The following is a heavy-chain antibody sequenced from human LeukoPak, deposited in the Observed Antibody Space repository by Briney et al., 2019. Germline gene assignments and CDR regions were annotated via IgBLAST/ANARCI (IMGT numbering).Heavy chain of an antibody. V-gene: IGHV1-2*06. J-gene: IGHJ3*02. D-gene: IGHD5-18*01. Sequence: ASVKVSCKASGYTFTGYYMHWVRQAPGQGLEWMGRINPNSGGTNYAQTFQGRVTMTRDTSISTAYMELSRLRSDDTAVYYCARDLGYSYGLVDAFDIWGQGTMVTVSS. CDR3: ARDLGYSYGLVDAFDI. CDR2: INPNSGGT. CDR1: GYTFTGYY.